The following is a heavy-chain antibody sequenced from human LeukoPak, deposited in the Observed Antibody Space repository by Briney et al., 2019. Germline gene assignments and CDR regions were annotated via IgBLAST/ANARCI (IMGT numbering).Heavy chain of an antibody. CDR2: IYTSGST. D-gene: IGHD3-3*01. CDR1: GGSISSGSCY. J-gene: IGHJ4*02. V-gene: IGHV4-61*02. CDR3: ARDFRGGYDFWSGYYTPYYFDY. Sequence: SETLSLTCTVSGGSISSGSCYWSWIRQPAGKGLEWIGRIYTSGSTNYNPSLKSRVTISVDTSKNHFSLKLSSVTAADTAVYYCARDFRGGYDFWSGYYTPYYFDYWGQGTLVTVSP.